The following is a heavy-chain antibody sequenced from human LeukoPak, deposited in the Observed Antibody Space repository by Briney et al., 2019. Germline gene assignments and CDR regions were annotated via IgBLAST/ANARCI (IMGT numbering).Heavy chain of an antibody. D-gene: IGHD2-2*01. CDR2: ISYDATKK. V-gene: IGHV3-30-3*01. J-gene: IGHJ4*02. Sequence: GGSLRLSCAASGFTFKSHAKPWVRQAPGKGLEWVAFISYDATKKDYVDSVKGRFTVSRDNSKSTLYLQMNSLRLEDTAVYYCARDLSTCYATDYWGQGTLVTVSS. CDR3: ARDLSTCYATDY. CDR1: GFTFKSHA.